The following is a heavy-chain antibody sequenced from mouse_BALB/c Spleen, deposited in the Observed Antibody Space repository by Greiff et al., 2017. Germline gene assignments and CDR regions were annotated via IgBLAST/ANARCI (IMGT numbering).Heavy chain of an antibody. CDR3: AREVPATMGMDY. CDR1: GYTFTDYA. J-gene: IGHJ4*01. D-gene: IGHD1-2*01. Sequence: QVQLKESGAELVRPGVSVKISCKGSGYTFTDYAMHWVKQSHAKSLEWIGVISTYYGDASYNQKFKGKATMTVDKSSSTAYMELARLTSEDSAIYYCAREVPATMGMDYWGQGTSVTVSS. CDR2: ISTYYGDA. V-gene: IGHV1S137*01.